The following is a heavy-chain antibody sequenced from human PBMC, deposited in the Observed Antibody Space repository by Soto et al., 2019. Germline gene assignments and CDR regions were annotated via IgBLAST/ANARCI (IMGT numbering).Heavy chain of an antibody. Sequence: QLQLQESGPGLVKPSETLSLTCTVSGGSISSSSYYWGWIRQPPGKVLEWIGSIYYSGSTYYNPSLKSRVTISVDTSKNQFSLKLSSVTAADTAVYYCARLPIVVSGRGWFDPWGQGTLVTVSS. V-gene: IGHV4-39*01. CDR2: IYYSGST. D-gene: IGHD2-15*01. J-gene: IGHJ5*02. CDR1: GGSISSSSYY. CDR3: ARLPIVVSGRGWFDP.